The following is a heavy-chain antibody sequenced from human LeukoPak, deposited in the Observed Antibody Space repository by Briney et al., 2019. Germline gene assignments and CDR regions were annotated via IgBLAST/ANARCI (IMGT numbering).Heavy chain of an antibody. CDR3: ARDLGYSGYGENYYYYMDV. J-gene: IGHJ6*03. V-gene: IGHV1-24*01. Sequence: APVKVSCKVSGYTLTELSMHWVRQAPGKGLEWMGGFDPEDGETIYAQKFQGRVTMTEDTSTDTAYMELSSLRSEDTAVYYCARDLGYSGYGENYYYYMDVWGKGTTVTISS. D-gene: IGHD5-12*01. CDR2: FDPEDGET. CDR1: GYTLTELS.